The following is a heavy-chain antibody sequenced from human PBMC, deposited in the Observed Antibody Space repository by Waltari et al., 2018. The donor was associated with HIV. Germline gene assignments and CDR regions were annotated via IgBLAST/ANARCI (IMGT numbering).Heavy chain of an antibody. CDR1: GGTFSSYA. V-gene: IGHV1-69*01. CDR2: IIPIFGTA. D-gene: IGHD3-22*01. Sequence: QVQLVQSGAEVKKPGSSVKVSCKASGGTFSSYAISWVRQAPGQGLEWMGGIIPIFGTANYAQKFQGRVTITADESTSTAYMELSSLRSEDTAVYYCARDRLEYDSSGYSPWGYWGQGTLVTVSS. J-gene: IGHJ4*02. CDR3: ARDRLEYDSSGYSPWGY.